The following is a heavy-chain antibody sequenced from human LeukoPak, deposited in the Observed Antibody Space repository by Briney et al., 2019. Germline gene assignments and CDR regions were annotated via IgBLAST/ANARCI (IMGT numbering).Heavy chain of an antibody. CDR3: ARYDRSVGWFDP. Sequence: ASQTLSLTCAISGDSVSSNSAAWNWIRQSPSRGLERLGRTYYRSKWYNDYAVSVKSRITINPDTSMNQFSLQLNSVTPEDTAVYYCARYDRSVGWFDPWGQGTLVTVSS. D-gene: IGHD3-22*01. CDR2: TYYRSKWYN. V-gene: IGHV6-1*01. CDR1: GDSVSSNSAA. J-gene: IGHJ5*02.